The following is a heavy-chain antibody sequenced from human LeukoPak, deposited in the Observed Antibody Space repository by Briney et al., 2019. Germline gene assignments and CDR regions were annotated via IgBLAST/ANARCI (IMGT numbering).Heavy chain of an antibody. CDR1: GYTFTSYG. Sequence: ASVKVSCKASGYTFTSYGISWVRQAPGQGLEWMGWISAYNGNTNYAQKLQGRVTMTTDTSTSTAYMELRSLRSDDTAVYYCARLERAARPGYYYYYMDVWGKGTTVTVSS. J-gene: IGHJ6*03. D-gene: IGHD6-6*01. CDR3: ARLERAARPGYYYYYMDV. CDR2: ISAYNGNT. V-gene: IGHV1-18*01.